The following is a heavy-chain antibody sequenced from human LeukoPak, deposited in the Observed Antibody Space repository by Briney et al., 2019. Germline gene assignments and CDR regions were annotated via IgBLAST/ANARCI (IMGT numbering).Heavy chain of an antibody. Sequence: ASVKVSCKASGYTFTSYGISWVRQAPGQGLEWMGWISAYNGNTNYAQKLQGRVTMTTDTSTSTAYMELRSLRSDDTAVYYCARDTSRAYDYVWGSYRHHTDYWGQGTLVTVSS. D-gene: IGHD3-16*02. CDR1: GYTFTSYG. J-gene: IGHJ4*02. V-gene: IGHV1-18*01. CDR2: ISAYNGNT. CDR3: ARDTSRAYDYVWGSYRHHTDY.